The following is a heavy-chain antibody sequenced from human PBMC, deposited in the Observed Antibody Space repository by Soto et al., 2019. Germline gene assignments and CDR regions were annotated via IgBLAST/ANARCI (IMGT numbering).Heavy chain of an antibody. CDR1: GFTFRSYA. CDR3: AKEPVGPDWYFDL. V-gene: IGHV3-23*01. CDR2: ISGSGIST. Sequence: DVQLLESGGGLVQPGGSLRLSCAASGFTFRSYAMSWVRQAPGKGLEWVSGISGSGISTHYADSVKGRFTVSRDNSKNTLYLQMNSLRAEATGVYNCAKEPVGPDWYFDLWGRGTLVTVSS. J-gene: IGHJ2*01.